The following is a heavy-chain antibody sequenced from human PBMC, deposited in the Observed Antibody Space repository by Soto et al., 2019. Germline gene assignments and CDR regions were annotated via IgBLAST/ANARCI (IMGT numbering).Heavy chain of an antibody. J-gene: IGHJ5*02. V-gene: IGHV4-39*01. CDR1: GGSISSSSYY. CDR2: IYYSGST. CDR3: ARGGSYDFWSGYWTNWFDP. D-gene: IGHD3-3*01. Sequence: SETLSLTCTVSGGSISSSSYYWGWIRQPPGKGLEWIGSIYYSGSTYYNPSLKSRVTISVDTSKNQFSLKLSSVTAADTAVYYCARGGSYDFWSGYWTNWFDPWGQGTLVTVSS.